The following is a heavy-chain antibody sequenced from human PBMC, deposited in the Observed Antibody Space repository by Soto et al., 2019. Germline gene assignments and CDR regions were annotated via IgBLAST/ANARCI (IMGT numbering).Heavy chain of an antibody. CDR3: ARYRREAVAGYTLDN. J-gene: IGHJ4*02. D-gene: IGHD6-13*01. CDR2: VYNSGST. V-gene: IGHV4-59*01. Sequence: SETLSLTCTVSGGSISSNYWTWIRKPPGKGLEWIGYVYNSGSTKYNPSLKSRVTISEDPSKSQFSLKVNSMTSADTAVYYCARYRREAVAGYTLDNWGQGILVTVSS. CDR1: GGSISSNY.